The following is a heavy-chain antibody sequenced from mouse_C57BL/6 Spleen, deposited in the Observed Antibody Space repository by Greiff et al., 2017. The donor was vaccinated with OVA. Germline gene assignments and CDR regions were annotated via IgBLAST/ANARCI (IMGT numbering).Heavy chain of an antibody. CDR1: GYTFTDYY. CDR2: INPYNGGT. Sequence: EVQLQQSGPVLVKPGASVKMSCKASGYTFTDYYMNWVKQSPGQSLEWIGDINPYNGGTSYNQKFKGKATLTVDTSSSTAYMELNSLTSEDSAVYYFSRGGDSSGYSFAYWGQGTLVTVSA. J-gene: IGHJ3*01. V-gene: IGHV1-19*01. CDR3: SRGGDSSGYSFAY. D-gene: IGHD3-2*02.